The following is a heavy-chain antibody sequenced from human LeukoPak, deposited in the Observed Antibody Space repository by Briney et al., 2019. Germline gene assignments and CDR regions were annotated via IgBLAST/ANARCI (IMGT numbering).Heavy chain of an antibody. CDR1: GGSLSSYY. J-gene: IGHJ4*02. Sequence: SETLSLTCTVSGGSLSSYYWSWIRQPPGKGLEWIGYIYYSGSTNYNPSLKSRVTISVDTSKNQFSLKLSSVTAADTAVYYCARVAFYAFDYWGQGTLVTVSS. CDR2: IYYSGST. V-gene: IGHV4-59*01. D-gene: IGHD5/OR15-5a*01. CDR3: ARVAFYAFDY.